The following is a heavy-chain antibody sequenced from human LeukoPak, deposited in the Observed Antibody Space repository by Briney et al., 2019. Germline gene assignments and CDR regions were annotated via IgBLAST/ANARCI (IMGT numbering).Heavy chain of an antibody. J-gene: IGHJ4*02. CDR1: GFTVSSNY. Sequence: GGSLRLSCAASGFTVSSNYMSWVRQAPGKGLEWVSVIYSGGSTYYADSVKGRFTISRDNSKNTLCLQMNSLRAEDTAVYYCARERYSSGWYPDYWGQGTLVTVSS. CDR3: ARERYSSGWYPDY. V-gene: IGHV3-53*01. CDR2: IYSGGST. D-gene: IGHD6-19*01.